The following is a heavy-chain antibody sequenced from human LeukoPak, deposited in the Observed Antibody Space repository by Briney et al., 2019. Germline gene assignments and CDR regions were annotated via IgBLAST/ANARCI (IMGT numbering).Heavy chain of an antibody. V-gene: IGHV3-53*05. CDR1: GFTVSNNY. Sequence: GGSLRLSCVVSGFTVSNNYMKWVRQAPGKGLEWVSTIYGGGSTYYADSVKGRFTISRDDSKNTLYVQMNSLRAEDTATYYCARDGTLLGSDSNYYYGMDVWGQGTTVTVSS. D-gene: IGHD2-21*02. CDR2: IYGGGST. CDR3: ARDGTLLGSDSNYYYGMDV. J-gene: IGHJ6*02.